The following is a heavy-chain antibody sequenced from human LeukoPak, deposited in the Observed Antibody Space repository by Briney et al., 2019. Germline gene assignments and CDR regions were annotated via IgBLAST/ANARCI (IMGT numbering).Heavy chain of an antibody. D-gene: IGHD2-2*01. CDR2: INPSGGST. CDR3: ARDTKVVPAATDSFDY. J-gene: IGHJ4*02. Sequence: ASAKVSCKASGYTFTSYYMHWVRQAPEQGLEWMGIINPSGGSTSYAQKFQGRVTMTRDTSTSTVYMELSSLRSEDTAVYYCARDTKVVPAATDSFDYWGQGTLVTVSS. V-gene: IGHV1-46*01. CDR1: GYTFTSYY.